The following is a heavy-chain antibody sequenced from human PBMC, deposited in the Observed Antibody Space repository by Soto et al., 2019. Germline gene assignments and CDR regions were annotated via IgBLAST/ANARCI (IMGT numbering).Heavy chain of an antibody. V-gene: IGHV3-33*01. D-gene: IGHD2-15*01. Sequence: QVQLVESGGGVVQPGRSLRLSCAASGFTFSSYGMHWVRQAPGKGLEWVAVIWYDGSNKYYADSVKGRFTISRDNSKNTLDLQMNSLRAEDTAVYYCARYLGYCSGGSCDEDYWGQGTLVTVSS. CDR2: IWYDGSNK. CDR3: ARYLGYCSGGSCDEDY. J-gene: IGHJ4*02. CDR1: GFTFSSYG.